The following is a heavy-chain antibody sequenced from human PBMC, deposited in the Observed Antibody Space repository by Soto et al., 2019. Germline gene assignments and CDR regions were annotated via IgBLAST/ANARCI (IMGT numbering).Heavy chain of an antibody. CDR2: IIPILGIT. CDR1: GGSLSYIT. J-gene: IGHJ4*02. V-gene: IGHV1-69*02. Sequence: GTSVKASCKASGGSLSYITISWLRQAPEKGFEWMGRIIPILGITNYAQNFQGRVTITADKSTSTAYMELSSLRSEDTAIYFCARAPTGCSNNGCHRFQYWGKGTLVTVSS. D-gene: IGHD2-2*01. CDR3: ARAPTGCSNNGCHRFQY.